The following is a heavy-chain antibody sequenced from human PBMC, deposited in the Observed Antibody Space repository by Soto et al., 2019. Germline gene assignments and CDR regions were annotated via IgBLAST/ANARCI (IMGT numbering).Heavy chain of an antibody. CDR2: IYSGGST. Sequence: GGSLRLSCAVSGFTFSAHGMRWVRQAPGKGLEWVSVIYSGGSTYYADSVKGRFTISRDNSKNTLYLQMNSLRAEDTAVYYCASLDYAFDIWGQGTMVTVSS. V-gene: IGHV3-66*01. J-gene: IGHJ3*02. CDR1: GFTFSAHG. CDR3: ASLDYAFDI.